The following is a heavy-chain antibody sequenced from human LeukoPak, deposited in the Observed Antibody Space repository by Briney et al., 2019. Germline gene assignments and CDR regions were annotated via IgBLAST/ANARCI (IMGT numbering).Heavy chain of an antibody. J-gene: IGHJ6*02. CDR2: IYTSGST. CDR1: GGSISSYY. Sequence: SETLSLTCTVSGGSISSYYWSWIRQPAGKGLEWIGRIYTSGSTNYNPSLKSRVTMSVDTSKNQFSLKLSSVTAADTAVYYCARDPIYYDSSGYPSYYYYGMDVWGQGTTVTVSS. D-gene: IGHD3-22*01. CDR3: ARDPIYYDSSGYPSYYYYGMDV. V-gene: IGHV4-4*07.